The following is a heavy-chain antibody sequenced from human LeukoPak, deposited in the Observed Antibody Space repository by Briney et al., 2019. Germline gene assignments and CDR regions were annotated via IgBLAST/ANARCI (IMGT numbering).Heavy chain of an antibody. CDR2: FALEDGEK. D-gene: IGHD2-2*01. Sequence: ASVKVSCKVSGYTLSDLSMHWVRQAPGKGLEWMGSFALEDGEKIYAQKFQGRVTMTEDTSTDTAYMELSSLRVEDTAVYYCATERIMVVPAGIVIANWGQGTLVTVSS. V-gene: IGHV1-24*01. J-gene: IGHJ4*02. CDR3: ATERIMVVPAGIVIAN. CDR1: GYTLSDLS.